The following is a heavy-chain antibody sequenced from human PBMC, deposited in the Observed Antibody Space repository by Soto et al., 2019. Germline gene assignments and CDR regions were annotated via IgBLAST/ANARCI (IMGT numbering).Heavy chain of an antibody. D-gene: IGHD1-26*01. CDR3: AKWYMSGSYYVAYYYYGMDV. CDR2: ISYDGSNK. Sequence: PGGSLRLSCAASGFTFSSYGMHWVRQAPGKGLEWVAVISYDGSNKYYADSVKGRFTISRDNSKNTLYLQMNSLRAEDTAVYYCAKWYMSGSYYVAYYYYGMDVWGQGTTVTVSS. CDR1: GFTFSSYG. J-gene: IGHJ6*02. V-gene: IGHV3-30*18.